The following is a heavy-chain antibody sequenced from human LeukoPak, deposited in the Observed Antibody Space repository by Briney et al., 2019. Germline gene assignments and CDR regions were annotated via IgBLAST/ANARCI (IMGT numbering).Heavy chain of an antibody. V-gene: IGHV4-34*01. Sequence: PSETLSLTCAAYGGSFSVYSWSWIRQSPGKGLEWLGEINGSGNTDYNPSLKSRVTLSVDTSKKQFSLKLTSVTAADTAVYFCARGRLGAYAFDYWGQGTLVTVSS. CDR2: INGSGNT. CDR1: GGSFSVYS. D-gene: IGHD1-26*01. J-gene: IGHJ4*02. CDR3: ARGRLGAYAFDY.